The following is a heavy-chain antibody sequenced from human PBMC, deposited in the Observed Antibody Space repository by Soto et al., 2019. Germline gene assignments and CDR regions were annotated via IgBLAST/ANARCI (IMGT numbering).Heavy chain of an antibody. CDR3: AIGYYSKKFDY. V-gene: IGHV3-48*03. J-gene: IGHJ4*02. Sequence: ESGGGVVQPGGSLRPSCAASGFSFSDYEMNWVRQAPGKGLEWVSYSSRSGSTIEYADSVKGRFTISRDYAKTSLYLQMNSLRVEDTAVYYCAIGYYSKKFDYWGQGTLVTVSS. CDR1: GFSFSDYE. D-gene: IGHD3-22*01. CDR2: SSRSGSTI.